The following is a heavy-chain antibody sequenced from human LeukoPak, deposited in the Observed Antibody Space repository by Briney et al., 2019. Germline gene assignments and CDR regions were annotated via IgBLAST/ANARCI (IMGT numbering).Heavy chain of an antibody. V-gene: IGHV3-21*01. CDR1: GFTFSSYS. CDR2: TSSSSSYI. J-gene: IGHJ3*01. D-gene: IGHD3-22*01. CDR3: AKKWSGDYDSSGINDAFYL. Sequence: PGGSLRLSCAASGFTFSSYSMNWVRQAPGKGLEWVSSTSSSSSYIYYADSVKGRFTISRDNAKNSLYLQMNSLRPEDTAVYYCAKKWSGDYDSSGINDAFYLWGQGTMVTVSS.